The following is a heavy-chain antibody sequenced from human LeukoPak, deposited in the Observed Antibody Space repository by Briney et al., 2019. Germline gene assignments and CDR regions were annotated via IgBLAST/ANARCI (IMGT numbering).Heavy chain of an antibody. CDR1: GYTFTSYG. V-gene: IGHV1-18*04. CDR3: ARDSGYCSSTSCPEFDY. CDR2: VSAYNGNT. D-gene: IGHD2-2*01. Sequence: ASVKVSCKASGYTFTSYGISWVRQAPGQGLEWMGWVSAYNGNTNYAQKLQGRVTMTTDTSTSTAYMELRSLGSDDTAVYYCARDSGYCSSTSCPEFDYWGQGTLVTVSS. J-gene: IGHJ4*02.